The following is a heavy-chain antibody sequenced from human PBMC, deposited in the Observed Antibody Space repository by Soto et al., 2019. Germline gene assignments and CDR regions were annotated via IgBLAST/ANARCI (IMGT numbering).Heavy chain of an antibody. V-gene: IGHV4-30-2*01. Sequence: PSETLSLTCAVSGGSISSGGYSWSWIRQPPGKGLEWIGYIYHSGSTYYNPSLKSRVTISVDRSKNQFSLKLSSVTAADTAVYYCARSGVYYDSSGYSHWGQGTLVTVSS. J-gene: IGHJ4*02. CDR2: IYHSGST. CDR3: ARSGVYYDSSGYSH. CDR1: GGSISSGGYS. D-gene: IGHD3-22*01.